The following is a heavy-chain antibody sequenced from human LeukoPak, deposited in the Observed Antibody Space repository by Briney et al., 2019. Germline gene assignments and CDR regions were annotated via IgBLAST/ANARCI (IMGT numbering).Heavy chain of an antibody. CDR1: GFTFSSYA. V-gene: IGHV3-21*01. J-gene: IGHJ4*02. Sequence: GGSLRLSCVASGFTFSSYAMSWVRQAPGKGLEWVSSISPTSSRIYYADSVKGRFIISRDNAKNSLYLQMNTLRAEDTAVYYCARDPGSTGNYWGQGTLVTVSS. CDR3: ARDPGSTGNY. D-gene: IGHD1-14*01. CDR2: ISPTSSRI.